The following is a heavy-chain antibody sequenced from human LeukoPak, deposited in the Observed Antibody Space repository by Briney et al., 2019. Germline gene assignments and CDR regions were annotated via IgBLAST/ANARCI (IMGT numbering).Heavy chain of an antibody. D-gene: IGHD2-2*02. CDR3: AKDTKVPAAIGDYYYYYGMDV. Sequence: GGSLRLSCAASGFTFSSYGMHGVRQAPGKGLEWVAVISYDGSNKYHADSVKGRFTISRDNSKNTLYLQMNSLRADDTAVYYCAKDTKVPAAIGDYYYYYGMDVWGQGTTVTVSS. CDR1: GFTFSSYG. J-gene: IGHJ6*02. CDR2: ISYDGSNK. V-gene: IGHV3-30*18.